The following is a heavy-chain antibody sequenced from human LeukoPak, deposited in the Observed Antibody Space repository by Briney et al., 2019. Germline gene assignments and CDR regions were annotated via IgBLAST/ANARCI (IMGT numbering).Heavy chain of an antibody. V-gene: IGHV1-69*13. J-gene: IGHJ4*02. CDR2: IIPVLDTA. Sequence: GASVKVSCKASGGTFSSYAISWVRQAPGQGLEWMGGIIPVLDTANYAQKFQGRVTITADESTSTAYMELSSLRSEDTAVYYCARGPIENSCGFDYWGQGTLVTVSS. CDR1: GGTFSSYA. D-gene: IGHD6-19*01. CDR3: ARGPIENSCGFDY.